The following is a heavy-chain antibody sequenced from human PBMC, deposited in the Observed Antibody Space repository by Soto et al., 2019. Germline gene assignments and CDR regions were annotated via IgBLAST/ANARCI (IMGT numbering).Heavy chain of an antibody. J-gene: IGHJ4*02. CDR1: GFTFSSYA. Sequence: EVQLLESGGGLVQPGGSLRLSCAASGFTFSSYAMSWVRQAPGKGLEWVSAISGSGGSTYYADSVKGRFTISRDNSKNTLYLQMNSLRAEDTAVYYCAKDYDILTGHPLELDYWGQGTLVTVSS. D-gene: IGHD3-9*01. V-gene: IGHV3-23*01. CDR3: AKDYDILTGHPLELDY. CDR2: ISGSGGST.